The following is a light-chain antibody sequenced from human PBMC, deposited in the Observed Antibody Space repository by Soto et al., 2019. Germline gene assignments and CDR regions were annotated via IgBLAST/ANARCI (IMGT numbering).Light chain of an antibody. J-gene: IGKJ2*01. Sequence: IQMTQSPSSLYASVGDRVTITCRASQSLSSRLTWYQQNPGEAPKLLIYETTSLHSGVPSRLSGSGSETDFTLTINSLQPEDFATYYCQQSFSPPYTFGQGTKLEIK. CDR2: ETT. V-gene: IGKV1-39*01. CDR3: QQSFSPPYT. CDR1: QSLSSR.